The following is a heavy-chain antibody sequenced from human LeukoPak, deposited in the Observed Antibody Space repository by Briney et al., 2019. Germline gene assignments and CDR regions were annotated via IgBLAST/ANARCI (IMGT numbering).Heavy chain of an antibody. CDR2: IYYSGSA. J-gene: IGHJ4*02. CDR1: GGSISSSSDY. Sequence: SETLSLTCTVSGGSISSSSDYWGWIRQPPGKGLEWIGSIYYSGSAYYNPSLKSRVAISGDTSKKQFSLKLSSVTAADTAVYYCARAVGSSGWYSDYWGQGTVVTVSS. D-gene: IGHD6-19*01. CDR3: ARAVGSSGWYSDY. V-gene: IGHV4-39*01.